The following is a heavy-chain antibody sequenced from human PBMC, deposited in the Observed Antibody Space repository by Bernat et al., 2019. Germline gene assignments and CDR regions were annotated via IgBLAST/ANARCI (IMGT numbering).Heavy chain of an antibody. D-gene: IGHD1-26*01. CDR3: GKGHHLSSGSPCDY. CDR2: ISWNSGSI. Sequence: EVQLVESGGGLVQPGRSLRLSCAASGFTFDDYAMHWVRQAPGKGLEWVSGISWNSGSIDYADSVKGRFTISRANAKNSLYLQMNSLRGEDTALYYCGKGHHLSSGSPCDYWGQGILVTVSS. CDR1: GFTFDDYA. J-gene: IGHJ4*02. V-gene: IGHV3-9*01.